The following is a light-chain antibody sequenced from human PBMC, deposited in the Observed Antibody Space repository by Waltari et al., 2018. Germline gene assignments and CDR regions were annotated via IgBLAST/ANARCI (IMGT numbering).Light chain of an antibody. CDR2: GKE. V-gene: IGLV3-19*01. CDR3: HSRKGSDNQVV. CDR1: SLRTSY. Sequence: SELTQGPDVSVALGQTVKIPCHVDSLRTSYASWYQVKPGQAPVLVLFGKEKRPSGIPDRISGYSSGTTSSLTITGAQAEDEAAYYCHSRKGSDNQVVFGGGTKLTVL. J-gene: IGLJ3*02.